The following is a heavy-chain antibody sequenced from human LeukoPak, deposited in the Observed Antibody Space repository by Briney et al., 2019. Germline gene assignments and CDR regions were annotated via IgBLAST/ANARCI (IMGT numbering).Heavy chain of an antibody. D-gene: IGHD3-16*01. CDR1: GGSIVSYY. J-gene: IGHJ5*02. CDR2: IYYTGST. Sequence: SETLSLTCTVSGGSIVSYYWSWIRQPPGKGLEWIGYIYYTGSTNYNPSLKSRVTVSVDTSKNQFSLKLSSVTAADTAVYYCARRSVESSVITERNWFDPWGQGTLVTVSS. CDR3: ARRSVESSVITERNWFDP. V-gene: IGHV4-59*08.